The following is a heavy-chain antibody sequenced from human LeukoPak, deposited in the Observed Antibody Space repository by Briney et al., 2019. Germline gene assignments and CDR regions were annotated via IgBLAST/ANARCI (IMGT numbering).Heavy chain of an antibody. J-gene: IGHJ3*01. Sequence: GESLKISCKGSGYTFSNYWIGWVRQMPGKGLESVGIICPRDSDTRYSPSFEGQVTISADKSISTAYLQWNSLKASDTGMYYCARLDCSSDRCGRDDDAFDVWGQGTMVTVSS. D-gene: IGHD6-19*01. V-gene: IGHV5-51*01. CDR2: ICPRDSDT. CDR3: ARLDCSSDRCGRDDDAFDV. CDR1: GYTFSNYW.